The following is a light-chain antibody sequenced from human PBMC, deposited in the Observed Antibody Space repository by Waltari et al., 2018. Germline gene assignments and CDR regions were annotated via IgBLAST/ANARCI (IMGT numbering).Light chain of an antibody. V-gene: IGKV1-5*03. Sequence: DTQMTQSPSTLSASVGDRVSITCRASRSISDWLAWYQQKTGKAPKLLIYKASNLKSGVPSRFGGSGSGTEFTLTLSSLQPDDFATYYCQQYDGPSWTFGQGTKVEIK. CDR1: RSISDW. CDR2: KAS. CDR3: QQYDGPSWT. J-gene: IGKJ1*01.